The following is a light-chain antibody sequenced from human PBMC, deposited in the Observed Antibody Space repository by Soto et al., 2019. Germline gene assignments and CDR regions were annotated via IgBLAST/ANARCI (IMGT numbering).Light chain of an antibody. CDR2: EVN. J-gene: IGLJ1*01. Sequence: QSVLTQPASVSGSPGQSITISCTGTSSDVGTYTLVSWYQQHPGKAPKLVIYEVNKRPAGVSKRFSGSKSGDTASLTISGLQADDDADYYFSSYAGPITFYVFGTGTKVTVL. CDR1: SSDVGTYTL. V-gene: IGLV2-23*02. CDR3: SSYAGPITFYV.